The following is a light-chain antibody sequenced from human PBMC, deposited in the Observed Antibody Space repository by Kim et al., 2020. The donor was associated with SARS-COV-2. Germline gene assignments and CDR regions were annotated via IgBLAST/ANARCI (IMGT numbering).Light chain of an antibody. Sequence: GQTVTISCTPSSGSIASNYVQWYQQRPGSAPTTVIYEDNQRPSGVPDRFSGSIDSSSNSASLTISGLKTEDEADYYCQSYDSSTWVFGGGTQLTVL. J-gene: IGLJ3*02. CDR2: EDN. V-gene: IGLV6-57*03. CDR1: SGSIASNY. CDR3: QSYDSSTWV.